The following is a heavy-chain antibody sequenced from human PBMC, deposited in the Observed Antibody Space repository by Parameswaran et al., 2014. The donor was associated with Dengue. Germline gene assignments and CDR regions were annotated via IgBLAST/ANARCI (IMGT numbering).Heavy chain of an antibody. CDR1: GGSISSSSYY. CDR3: ARELIAVAVYYYYYYGMDV. Sequence: LSCTVSGGSISSSSYYWGWIRQPPGKGLEWIGSIYYSGSTYYNPSLKSRVTISVDTSKNQFSLKLSSVTAADTAVYYCARELIAVAVYYYYYYGMDVWGQGTTVTVSS. V-gene: IGHV4-39*07. D-gene: IGHD6-19*01. CDR2: IYYSGST. J-gene: IGHJ6*02.